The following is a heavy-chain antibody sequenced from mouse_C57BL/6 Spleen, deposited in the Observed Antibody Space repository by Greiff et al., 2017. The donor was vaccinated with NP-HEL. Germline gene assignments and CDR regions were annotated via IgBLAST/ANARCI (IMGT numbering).Heavy chain of an antibody. V-gene: IGHV1-81*01. CDR1: GYTFTSYG. CDR3: ARRGTTVVRYFDV. CDR2: IYPRSGNT. Sequence: QVQLQQSGAELARPGASVKLSCKASGYTFTSYGISWVKQRTGQGLEWIGEIYPRSGNTYYNEKFKGKATLTADKSSSTAYMELRSLTSEDSAVYFCARRGTTVVRYFDVWGTGTTVTVSS. D-gene: IGHD1-1*01. J-gene: IGHJ1*03.